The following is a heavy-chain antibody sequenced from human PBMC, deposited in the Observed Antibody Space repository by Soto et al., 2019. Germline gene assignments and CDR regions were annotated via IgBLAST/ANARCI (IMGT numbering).Heavy chain of an antibody. CDR3: ARDPPLGVYGCFGDY. J-gene: IGHJ4*02. CDR1: GFTFSSYA. V-gene: IGHV3-30-3*01. D-gene: IGHD4-17*01. Sequence: GGSLRLSCAASGFTFSSYAMHWVRQAPGKGLEWVAVISYDGSNKYYADSVKGRFTISRDNSKNTLYLQMNSLRAEDTAVYYCARDPPLGVYGCFGDYWGKGTLVTVSS. CDR2: ISYDGSNK.